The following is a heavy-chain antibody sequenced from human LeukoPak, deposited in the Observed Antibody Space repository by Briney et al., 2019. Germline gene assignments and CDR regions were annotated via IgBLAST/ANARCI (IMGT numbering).Heavy chain of an antibody. CDR2: IDSSGIT. Sequence: SETLFLTCTVSGGAISTYYWSWIRQPPGQGLEWIGVIDSSGITSATPSVKSRVTMSIDTSNNQCSLKLSSVTAADTAVHYCARRMRRDGSNTYYFDYWGQGTLVTVSS. V-gene: IGHV4-59*08. CDR1: GGAISTYY. D-gene: IGHD5-24*01. CDR3: ARRMRRDGSNTYYFDY. J-gene: IGHJ4*02.